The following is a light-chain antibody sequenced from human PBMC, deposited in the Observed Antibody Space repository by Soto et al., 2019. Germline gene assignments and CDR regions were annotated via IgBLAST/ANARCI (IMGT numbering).Light chain of an antibody. Sequence: DIQMTQSPSSLSASVGDRVTITCRASQGTSNYLAWYQQKPGKVPKLLTYAASTLQLGIPSRFSGSGSGTDFTLTISSLQAEDVATYYCQKHNSASFTFGPGTKVDIK. CDR3: QKHNSASFT. V-gene: IGKV1-27*01. CDR2: AAS. CDR1: QGTSNY. J-gene: IGKJ3*01.